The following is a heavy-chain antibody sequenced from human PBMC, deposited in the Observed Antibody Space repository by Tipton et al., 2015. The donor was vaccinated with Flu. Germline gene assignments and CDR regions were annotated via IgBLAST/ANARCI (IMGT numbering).Heavy chain of an antibody. D-gene: IGHD2/OR15-2a*01. Sequence: VQLVQSGGALVQPGGSLRLSCEVSGLTFRNYAMHWVRQAPGKGLEHVSGITYGGTPLYADSMKGRFTISRDNSKNTVYLQVGSLRVEDTAVYYCASGNSVSYSWWFDHWGQGTLVTVSS. CDR2: ITYGGTP. V-gene: IGHV3-64*07. CDR3: ASGNSVSYSWWFDH. J-gene: IGHJ5*02. CDR1: GLTFRNYA.